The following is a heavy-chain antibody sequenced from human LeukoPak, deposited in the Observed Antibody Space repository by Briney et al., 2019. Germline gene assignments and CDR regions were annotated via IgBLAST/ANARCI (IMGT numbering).Heavy chain of an antibody. CDR1: GGSISSYY. V-gene: IGHV4-59*08. D-gene: IGHD4-17*01. CDR3: ARHRNTVTPLDY. J-gene: IGHJ4*02. CDR2: IYYSGST. Sequence: SETLSLTCTVSGGSISSYYWSWIRQPPGKGLEWIGYIYYSGSTNYNPSLQSRVTISVDTSKNQFSLKLSSVTAADTAVYYCARHRNTVTPLDYWGQGTLVTVSS.